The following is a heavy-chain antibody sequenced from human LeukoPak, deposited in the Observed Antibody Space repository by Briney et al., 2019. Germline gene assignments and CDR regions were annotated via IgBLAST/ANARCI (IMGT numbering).Heavy chain of an antibody. V-gene: IGHV1-2*02. Sequence: ASVKVSCKASGYTFTGYYIHWVRQAPGQGLEWMGWINPNSGGTKYAQKFQGRVTMTRDTSISTAYVELSSLTSDDTAVYYCARGQTVELTSGWYANYWGQGTLVTVSS. D-gene: IGHD6-19*01. CDR1: GYTFTGYY. CDR2: INPNSGGT. CDR3: ARGQTVELTSGWYANY. J-gene: IGHJ4*02.